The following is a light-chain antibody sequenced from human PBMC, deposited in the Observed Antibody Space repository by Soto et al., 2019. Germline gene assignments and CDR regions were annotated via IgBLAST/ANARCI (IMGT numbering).Light chain of an antibody. CDR3: QQYNNWPLT. CDR1: QSVRSN. V-gene: IGKV3-15*01. Sequence: EIVMTQSPATLSVSPGERATLSCRASQSVRSNLAWYQQKPGQAPRLLIYGASTRATDIPARFSGSGSGTEFTLTISSLQSEDFAVYYCQQYNNWPLTFGPGTEVDIK. J-gene: IGKJ3*01. CDR2: GAS.